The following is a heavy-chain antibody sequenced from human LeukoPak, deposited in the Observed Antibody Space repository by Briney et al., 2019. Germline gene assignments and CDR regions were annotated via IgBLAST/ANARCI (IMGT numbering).Heavy chain of an antibody. Sequence: PSETLSLTCAVYGGSFSGYYWSWIRQPPGKGLEWIGEINHSGSTNYNPSLKSRVTISVDTSKNQFSLKLSSVTAADTAVYYCARGQSQSVVGTEPGDYWGQGTLVTVSS. D-gene: IGHD2-2*01. CDR3: ARGQSQSVVGTEPGDY. CDR2: INHSGST. V-gene: IGHV4-34*01. CDR1: GGSFSGYY. J-gene: IGHJ4*02.